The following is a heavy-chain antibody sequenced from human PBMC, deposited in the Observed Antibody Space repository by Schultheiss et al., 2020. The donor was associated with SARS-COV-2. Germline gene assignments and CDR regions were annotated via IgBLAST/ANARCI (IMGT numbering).Heavy chain of an antibody. D-gene: IGHD6-13*01. J-gene: IGHJ5*02. Sequence: GGSLRLSCAASGFTFSSYWMSWVRQAPGKGLEWVANIKQDGSEKYYVDSVKGRFTISRDNAKNSLYLQMNSLRAEDTAVYYCARVTAAAGTGENWFDPWGQGTLVTVSS. CDR2: IKQDGSEK. CDR3: ARVTAAAGTGENWFDP. CDR1: GFTFSSYW. V-gene: IGHV3-7*01.